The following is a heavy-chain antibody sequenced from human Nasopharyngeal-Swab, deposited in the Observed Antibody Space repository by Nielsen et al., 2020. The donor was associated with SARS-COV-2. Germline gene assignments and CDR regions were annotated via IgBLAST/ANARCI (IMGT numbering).Heavy chain of an antibody. CDR3: ARADTTIFGVFTDYLPNWFDP. J-gene: IGHJ5*02. CDR1: GYSFSSYW. D-gene: IGHD3-3*01. V-gene: IGHV5-51*01. CDR2: IYPGDSDT. Sequence: GESLKISCQGSGYSFSSYWIGWVRQMPGKGLEWMGIIYPGDSDTRSDPSFQGQVTISADTSISTAYLQWSSLKASDTSTYYCARADTTIFGVFTDYLPNWFDPWGQGTLVTVSS.